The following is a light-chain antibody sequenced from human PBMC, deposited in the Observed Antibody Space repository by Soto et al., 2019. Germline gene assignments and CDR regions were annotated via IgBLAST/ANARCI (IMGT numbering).Light chain of an antibody. V-gene: IGKV3-15*01. CDR3: QQYNNWPPYT. Sequence: EIVMTQSPATLSVSPGERATLSCRASQSVSSNFAWYQQKPGQAPRLLIYGASTRATGIPARFSGSGSETEFTLTISSLQSEDFAVYYCQQYNNWPPYTFGQGTKLEIK. J-gene: IGKJ2*01. CDR1: QSVSSN. CDR2: GAS.